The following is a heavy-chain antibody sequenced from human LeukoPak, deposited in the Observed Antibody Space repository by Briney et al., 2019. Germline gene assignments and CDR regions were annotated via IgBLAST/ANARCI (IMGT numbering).Heavy chain of an antibody. CDR1: GYTFTGYY. V-gene: IGHV1-2*02. Sequence: ASVKVSCKASGYTFTGYYMHWVRQAPGQGLEWMGWINPNSGGTNYARKFQGRVTMTRDTSISTAYMELSRLRSDDTAVYYCARDIVGTIFDYWXXGTLVTVSS. D-gene: IGHD1-26*01. CDR3: ARDIVGTIFDY. CDR2: INPNSGGT. J-gene: IGHJ4*02.